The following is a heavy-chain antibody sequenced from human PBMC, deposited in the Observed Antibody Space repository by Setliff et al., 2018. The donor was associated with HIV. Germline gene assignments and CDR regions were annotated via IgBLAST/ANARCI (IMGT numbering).Heavy chain of an antibody. J-gene: IGHJ6*02. CDR3: ARGEGSGWDTVEENYYNLDV. V-gene: IGHV1-69*13. Sequence: GASVKVSCKASGGTFSASGFSWVRQAPGQGLEWMGGIIPAFGTADYAQKFQGRVTITADASTSTAYMELISLRSEDTAVYYCARGEGSGWDTVEENYYNLDVWGPGTTVTVSS. D-gene: IGHD6-19*01. CDR1: GGTFSASG. CDR2: IIPAFGTA.